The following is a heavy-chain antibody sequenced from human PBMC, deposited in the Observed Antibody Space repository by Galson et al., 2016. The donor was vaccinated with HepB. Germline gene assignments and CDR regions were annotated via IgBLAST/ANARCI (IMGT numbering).Heavy chain of an antibody. CDR1: GFNFKKYA. V-gene: IGHV3-23*01. Sequence: SLRLSCAASGFNFKKYAMSWVRQAPGKGLEWVSAINDDGDRTYYADSVKGRFSISRDNSKNTLYLHMNSLRAEDTAVCYCAKGWPGYYDSHGYQNWFDPWGQGVPVTVSS. J-gene: IGHJ5*02. D-gene: IGHD3-22*01. CDR2: INDDGDRT. CDR3: AKGWPGYYDSHGYQNWFDP.